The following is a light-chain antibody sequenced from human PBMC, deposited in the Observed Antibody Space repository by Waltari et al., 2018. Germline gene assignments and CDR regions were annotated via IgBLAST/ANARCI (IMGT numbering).Light chain of an antibody. V-gene: IGKV4-1*01. CDR3: QQYYSTPSYT. CDR1: PSVLSSSNNKNY. J-gene: IGKJ2*01. Sequence: DIVMTQSPDFLAVSLGERATINGQSSPSVLSSSNNKNYLAWYQQKPGQPPKLLIYWASTRESGVPDRFSGSGSGTDFTLTISSLQAEDVAVYYCQQYYSTPSYTFGQGTKLEIK. CDR2: WAS.